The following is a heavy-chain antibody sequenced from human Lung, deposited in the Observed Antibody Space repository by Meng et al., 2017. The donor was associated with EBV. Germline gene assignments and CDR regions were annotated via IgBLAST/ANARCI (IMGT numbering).Heavy chain of an antibody. Sequence: QVQLRGSGPGLVKPSQTLSLTCAVSGGSISSGHYYWSWIRQPPGKGLEWIAYIDYSGSTYYNPSLKSRVTISVDTSKNQFSLKLSSVTAADTAVYYCARGVSDTAMVPYYFDYWGQGTLVTVSS. CDR3: ARGVSDTAMVPYYFDY. CDR1: GGSISSGHYY. V-gene: IGHV4-30-4*01. CDR2: IDYSGST. J-gene: IGHJ4*02. D-gene: IGHD5-18*01.